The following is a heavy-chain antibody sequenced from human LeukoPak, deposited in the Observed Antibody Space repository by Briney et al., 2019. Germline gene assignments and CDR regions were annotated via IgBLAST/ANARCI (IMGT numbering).Heavy chain of an antibody. D-gene: IGHD4-17*01. Sequence: PSETLSLTCAVYGGSFSGYYWSWIRQPPGKGLEWIGEINHSGSTNYNPSLKSRVTISVDTSKNQFSLKLSSVTAADTAVYYCARVGYGAYYFDYWGQGTLVTVSS. CDR2: INHSGST. CDR1: GGSFSGYY. J-gene: IGHJ4*02. V-gene: IGHV4-34*01. CDR3: ARVGYGAYYFDY.